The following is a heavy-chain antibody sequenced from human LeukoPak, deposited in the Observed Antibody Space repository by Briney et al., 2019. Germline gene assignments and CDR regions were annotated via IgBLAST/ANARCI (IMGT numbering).Heavy chain of an antibody. CDR1: GFTFSGFG. V-gene: IGHV3-64*01. J-gene: IGHJ5*01. CDR3: AREGGDS. Sequence: GGSLRLSCVGSGFTFSGFGMRWVRQAPGKGLEHVSAISRNGDSTYYASSVKGRFTISRDDSKNTVNLRMGSLRTEDMGVYYCAREGGDSWGQGTLVTVSS. D-gene: IGHD3-16*01. CDR2: ISRNGDST.